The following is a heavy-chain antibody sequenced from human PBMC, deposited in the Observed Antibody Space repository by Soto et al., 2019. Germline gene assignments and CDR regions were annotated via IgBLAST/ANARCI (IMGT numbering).Heavy chain of an antibody. CDR1: GGSISSYY. Sequence: SETLSLTCTVSGGSISSYYWSWIRQPAGKGLEWIGRIYTSGSTNYNPSLKSRVTMSVDTSKNQFSLKLSSVTAADTAVYYCARDQIYGSGSPTAPYYYGMDVWGQGTTVTVSS. CDR3: ARDQIYGSGSPTAPYYYGMDV. J-gene: IGHJ6*02. CDR2: IYTSGST. V-gene: IGHV4-4*07. D-gene: IGHD3-10*01.